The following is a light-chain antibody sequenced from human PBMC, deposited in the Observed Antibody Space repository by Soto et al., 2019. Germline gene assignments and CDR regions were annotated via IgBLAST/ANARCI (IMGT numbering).Light chain of an antibody. CDR3: AAWDDSLSGYV. J-gene: IGLJ1*01. Sequence: QSVLTQPPPASGTPGPRVTISCSGSSSNIGSDYVYWYQQFPGTAPKLLIYRNNQRPSGVPDRFSGSKSGTSASLAISGLRSEDEADYYCAAWDDSLSGYVFGTGTKVTVL. CDR2: RNN. V-gene: IGLV1-47*01. CDR1: SSNIGSDY.